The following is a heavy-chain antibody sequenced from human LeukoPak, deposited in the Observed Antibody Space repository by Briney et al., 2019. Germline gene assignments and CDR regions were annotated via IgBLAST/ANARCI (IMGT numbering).Heavy chain of an antibody. CDR3: ARVGRYCSSTSCYYYYGMDV. Sequence: ASVTVSCKASGYTFSNYGISWLRQAPGQGLEWMGWISAYNGNTNYAQKLQGRVTMTTDTSTSTAYMELRSLRSDDTAVYYCARVGRYCSSTSCYYYYGMDVWGQGTTVTVSS. J-gene: IGHJ6*02. CDR1: GYTFSNYG. V-gene: IGHV1-18*01. D-gene: IGHD2-2*01. CDR2: ISAYNGNT.